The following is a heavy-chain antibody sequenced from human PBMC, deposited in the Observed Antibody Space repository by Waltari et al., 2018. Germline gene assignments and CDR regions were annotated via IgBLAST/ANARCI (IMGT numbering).Heavy chain of an antibody. J-gene: IGHJ4*02. CDR2: SNNRGSS. CDR1: GGSFSGYY. CDR3: ARATSVGITIFCDY. V-gene: IGHV4-34*01. Sequence: QVQLQQWGAGLLKPSETLSLTCAVYGGSFSGYYWRWIRQPPGKGLEWIGESNNRGSSNYSPYIKSRVTISVDTSKNQFSLKLSSVTAADTAVYYCARATSVGITIFCDYWGQGTLVTVSS. D-gene: IGHD3-9*01.